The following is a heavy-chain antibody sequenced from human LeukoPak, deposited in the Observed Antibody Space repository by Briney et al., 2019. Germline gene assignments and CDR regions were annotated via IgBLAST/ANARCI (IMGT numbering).Heavy chain of an antibody. D-gene: IGHD6-19*01. CDR3: ARGSRHSSGWYRRREYFQH. Sequence: SETLSLTCTVSGYSISSGYYWSWIRQPPGKGLEWIGEINHSGSTNYNPSLKSRVTISVDTSKNQFSLKLSSVTAADTAVYYCARGSRHSSGWYRRREYFQHWGQGTLVTVSS. V-gene: IGHV4-38-2*02. CDR1: GYSISSGYY. CDR2: INHSGST. J-gene: IGHJ1*01.